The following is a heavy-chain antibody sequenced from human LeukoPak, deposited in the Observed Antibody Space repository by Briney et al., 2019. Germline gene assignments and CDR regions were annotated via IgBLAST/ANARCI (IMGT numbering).Heavy chain of an antibody. CDR3: ARELVEMATPDY. J-gene: IGHJ4*02. D-gene: IGHD5-24*01. CDR1: GFTFSSYS. V-gene: IGHV3-21*01. Sequence: GGSLRLSCAASGFTFSSYSMNWVRQAPGKGLEWVSSISSSSSYIYYADSVKGRFTISRDNAKNSLYLQMNSLRAEDTAVYYCARELVEMATPDYWGQRTLVTVSS. CDR2: ISSSSSYI.